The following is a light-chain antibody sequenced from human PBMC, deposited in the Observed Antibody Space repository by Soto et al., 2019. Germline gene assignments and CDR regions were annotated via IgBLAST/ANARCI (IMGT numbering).Light chain of an antibody. CDR2: LNSDGSH. CDR3: QTWGTGIVV. CDR1: SGHSSYA. J-gene: IGLJ2*01. Sequence: QLVLTQSPSASASLGASVKLTCTLSSGHSSYAIAWHQQQPEKGPRYLMKLNSDGSHSKGDGIPDRFSGPSSGAERYLTISSLQSEDEADYYCQTWGTGIVVFGGGTKVTVL. V-gene: IGLV4-69*01.